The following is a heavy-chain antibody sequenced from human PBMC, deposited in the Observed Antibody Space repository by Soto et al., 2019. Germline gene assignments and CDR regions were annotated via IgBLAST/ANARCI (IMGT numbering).Heavy chain of an antibody. J-gene: IGHJ4*02. V-gene: IGHV4-4*02. D-gene: IGHD3-10*01. Sequence: QVQLQESGPGLVKPSGTLSLTCAVSSGSIGSSNWWSWVRQPPGKGLEWIGEIYHSGSTNYNPSLKSRVTISVDKSKNQFSLKLSSVTAADTAVYYCATMVRGVTYYFDYWGQGTLVTVSS. CDR3: ATMVRGVTYYFDY. CDR1: SGSIGSSNW. CDR2: IYHSGST.